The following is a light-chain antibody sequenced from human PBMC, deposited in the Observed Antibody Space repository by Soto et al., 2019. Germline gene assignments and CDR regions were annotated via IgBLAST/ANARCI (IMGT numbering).Light chain of an antibody. CDR1: QTVSNNY. V-gene: IGKV3-20*01. CDR2: GES. J-gene: IGKJ2*01. CDR3: QQYGDTPPRT. Sequence: EIVLTQSPGTLSLSPGDTATLSCRASQTVSNNYLVWYQQKPGQAPSLLIHGESSRAAGIPDRFSGSGSGTDFTLTITRLEPEDFAVYYCQQYGDTPPRTFGQGTKLEIK.